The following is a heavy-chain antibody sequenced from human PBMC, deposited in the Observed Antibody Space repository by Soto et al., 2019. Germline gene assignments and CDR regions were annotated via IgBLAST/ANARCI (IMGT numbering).Heavy chain of an antibody. Sequence: QVQLVQSGAEVKKPGSSVKVSCKASGGAFSSYAISWVRQAPGQGLEWMGGNLPLFNVSNYAQRFQGRVTITEDEPTSTAYMDLRNLTSEDTAVYYCARRRLGYGSWYFDLFGRGTLITVSS. D-gene: IGHD3-10*01. CDR2: NLPLFNVS. J-gene: IGHJ2*01. CDR1: GGAFSSYA. V-gene: IGHV1-69*01. CDR3: ARRRLGYGSWYFDL.